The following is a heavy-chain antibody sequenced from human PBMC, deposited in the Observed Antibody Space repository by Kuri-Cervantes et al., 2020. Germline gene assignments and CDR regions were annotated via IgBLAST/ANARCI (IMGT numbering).Heavy chain of an antibody. Sequence: ASVKVSCKVSGYTLTELSMHWVRQAPGKGLEWMGGFDPEDGETIYAQKFQGRVTMTEDTSTDTAYMELSSLRSEDTAVYYCATRPPAGQQQLDIGYWGQGTLVTVSS. V-gene: IGHV1-24*01. CDR2: FDPEDGET. D-gene: IGHD6-13*01. CDR3: ATRPPAGQQQLDIGY. CDR1: GYTLTELS. J-gene: IGHJ4*02.